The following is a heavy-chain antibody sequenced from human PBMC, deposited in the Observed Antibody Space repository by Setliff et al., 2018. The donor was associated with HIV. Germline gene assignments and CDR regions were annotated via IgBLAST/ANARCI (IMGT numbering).Heavy chain of an antibody. CDR3: ARTYYYGSGSYVY. CDR1: GYTFTNYG. J-gene: IGHJ4*02. V-gene: IGHV1-18*01. D-gene: IGHD3-10*01. Sequence: ASVKVSCKTSGYTFTNYGISWVRQAPGQGLEWMGWISAYNGNTNYAQRVQGRVTVTTDTSTNTAYMELRSLRSDDTAIYYCARTYYYGSGSYVYWGQGTLVTVS. CDR2: ISAYNGNT.